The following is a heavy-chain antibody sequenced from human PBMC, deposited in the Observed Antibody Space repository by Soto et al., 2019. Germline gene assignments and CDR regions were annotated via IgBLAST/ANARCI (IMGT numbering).Heavy chain of an antibody. V-gene: IGHV1-45*02. Sequence: SVKVSCKASGYTFTYRYLHWVRQAPGQALEWMGWITPFNGNTNYAQKFQDRVTITRDRSMSTAYMELSSLRSEDTAMYYCAASGFEHYYYGMDVWGQGTTVTVSS. CDR1: GYTFTYRY. CDR2: ITPFNGNT. J-gene: IGHJ6*02. CDR3: AASGFEHYYYGMDV. D-gene: IGHD3-9*01.